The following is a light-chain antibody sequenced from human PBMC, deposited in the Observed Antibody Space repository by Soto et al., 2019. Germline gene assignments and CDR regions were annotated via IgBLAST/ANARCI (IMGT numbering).Light chain of an antibody. Sequence: EVVMTQSPATLYMSPGERATLSCSASESVSSNLAWYQQRPGQAPRLVIYGASTRATGIPARFSGGGSVTEFTLTISSLQSDDFAFYYGQQDNSWPPITFGQGPRLEI. J-gene: IGKJ5*01. V-gene: IGKV3-15*01. CDR3: QQDNSWPPIT. CDR2: GAS. CDR1: ESVSSN.